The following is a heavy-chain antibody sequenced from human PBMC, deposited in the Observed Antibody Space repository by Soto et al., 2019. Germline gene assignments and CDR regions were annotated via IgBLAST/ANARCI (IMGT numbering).Heavy chain of an antibody. CDR2: ISGSGDGT. V-gene: IGHV3-23*01. Sequence: EVQLLESGGGVAHRGGSLRLSCAPSGFTVSSHAMSWVRQAPGKGLEWVASISGSGDGTYYGDSVKGRFTISRDSSSSTLYLQMNNLRGEDTAVYFCTKSRRGILMVYGFGGMDVWGQGTTVTVSS. J-gene: IGHJ6*02. CDR3: TKSRRGILMVYGFGGMDV. D-gene: IGHD2-8*01. CDR1: GFTVSSHA.